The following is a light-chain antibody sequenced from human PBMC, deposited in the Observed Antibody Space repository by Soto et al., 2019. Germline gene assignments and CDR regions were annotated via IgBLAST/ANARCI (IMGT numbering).Light chain of an antibody. V-gene: IGLV2-14*01. CDR2: EVT. CDR1: SIDVGDNNY. Sequence: QSVLAQPASVSGSPVQSITISCSGSSIDVGDNNYVSWYQHHPGKAPKLIIYEVTHRPSGISDRFSGSKSGNMASLTISGLQDEDEASYYCCTYARNRLYVFGSGTKLTVL. CDR3: CTYARNRLYV. J-gene: IGLJ1*01.